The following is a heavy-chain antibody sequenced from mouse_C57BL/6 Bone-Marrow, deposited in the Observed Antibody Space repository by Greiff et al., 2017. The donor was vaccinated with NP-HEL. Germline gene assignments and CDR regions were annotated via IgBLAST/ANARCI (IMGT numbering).Heavy chain of an antibody. Sequence: VKLMESGAELMKPGASVKLSCKASGYTFTGYWLAWVKQRPGHGLEWIGEILPGSGSTNYNEKFKGTATFTADTSSNTAYMQLSSLTTEYSAIYYCASYHYYGSTWFAYGGQGTLVTVSA. D-gene: IGHD1-1*01. V-gene: IGHV1-9*01. CDR2: ILPGSGST. CDR3: ASYHYYGSTWFAY. CDR1: GYTFTGYW. J-gene: IGHJ3*01.